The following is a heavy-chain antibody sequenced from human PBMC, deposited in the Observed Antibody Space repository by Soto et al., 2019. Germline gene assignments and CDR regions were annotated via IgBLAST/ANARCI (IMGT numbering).Heavy chain of an antibody. V-gene: IGHV3-74*01. D-gene: IGHD2-21*01. J-gene: IGHJ6*02. Sequence: GGSLRLSCVASEFTFSNYWMHWVRQAPGKGLVWVSRINSDGRTTTYADSVKGRFTVSRDNAKYTLFLQMNRLRAEDTAVYYCARDMWSTADYYYAMDVWGQGTTVTVSS. CDR2: INSDGRTT. CDR1: EFTFSNYW. CDR3: ARDMWSTADYYYAMDV.